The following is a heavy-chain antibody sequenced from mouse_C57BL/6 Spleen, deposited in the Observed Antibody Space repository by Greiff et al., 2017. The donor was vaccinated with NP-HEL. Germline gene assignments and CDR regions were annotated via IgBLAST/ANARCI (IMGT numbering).Heavy chain of an antibody. CDR2: IRLKSDNYAT. CDR1: GFTFSNYW. J-gene: IGHJ4*01. CDR3: TRNWDYAMDY. D-gene: IGHD4-1*01. V-gene: IGHV6-3*01. Sequence: EVKLEESGGGLVQPGGSMKLSCVASGFTFSNYWMNWVRQSPEKGLEWVAQIRLKSDNYATHYAESVKGRFTISRDDSKSSVYLQMNNLRAEDTGIYYCTRNWDYAMDYWGQGTSVTVSS.